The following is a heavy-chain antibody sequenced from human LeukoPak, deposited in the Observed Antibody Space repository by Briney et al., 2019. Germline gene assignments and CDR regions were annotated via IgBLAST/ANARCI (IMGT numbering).Heavy chain of an antibody. CDR3: ARRYDWNYVYFDY. Sequence: SETLSLTCTVSSGSIRSKTYHWDWIRQPPGKGLEWIGSISYSGSTYYNPSLKSRVTISGDTSENQFSLKLSSVTAADTAVYYCARRYDWNYVYFDYWGQGTLVTVSS. V-gene: IGHV4-39*01. CDR2: ISYSGST. J-gene: IGHJ4*02. CDR1: SGSIRSKTYH. D-gene: IGHD1-7*01.